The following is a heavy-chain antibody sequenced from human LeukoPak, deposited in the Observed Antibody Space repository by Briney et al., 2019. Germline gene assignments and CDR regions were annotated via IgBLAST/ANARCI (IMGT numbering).Heavy chain of an antibody. V-gene: IGHV3-30*09. Sequence: GGSLRLSCAASGFTFSSYAMSWVRQAPGKGLEWVAVISYDGSNKYYADSVKGRFAISRDNSKNTLFLQMNNLRAEDTAVYYCARDRALGRYFDWLGPWGQGTLDTVSS. D-gene: IGHD3-9*01. CDR3: ARDRALGRYFDWLGP. J-gene: IGHJ5*02. CDR1: GFTFSSYA. CDR2: ISYDGSNK.